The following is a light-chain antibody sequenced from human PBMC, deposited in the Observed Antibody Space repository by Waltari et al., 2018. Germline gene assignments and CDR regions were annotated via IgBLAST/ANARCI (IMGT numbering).Light chain of an antibody. CDR3: QQYDNTPYT. V-gene: IGKV4-1*01. CDR1: HSVVYSFNNKDY. Sequence: DIAMTQSPDSLPVSRGETANIKCKASHSVVYSFNNKDYIAWYQQKPGQPPKLLIYWASTRASGVPDRFSGSGSGTDFTLTISNLQAEDVAVYYCQQYDNTPYTFGQGTRLEIK. J-gene: IGKJ2*01. CDR2: WAS.